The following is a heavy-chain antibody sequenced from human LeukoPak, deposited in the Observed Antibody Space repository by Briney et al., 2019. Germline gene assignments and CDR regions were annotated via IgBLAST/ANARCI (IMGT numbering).Heavy chain of an antibody. V-gene: IGHV3-23*01. CDR2: IGGSGDKT. J-gene: IGHJ4*02. CDR1: GFTFNRNA. CDR3: VRRGDASSGWGDHNY. Sequence: GGSLRLSCAASGFTFNRNAISWVRQAPGKGLEWGSTIGGSGDKTFYADSVKGRFTISRDNSKNMRHLQMSSPTGEDTALYYCVRRGDASSGWGDHNYWGQGALVTVSS. D-gene: IGHD6-19*01.